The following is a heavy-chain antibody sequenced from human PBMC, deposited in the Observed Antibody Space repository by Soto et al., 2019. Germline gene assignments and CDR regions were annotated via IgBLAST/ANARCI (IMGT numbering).Heavy chain of an antibody. CDR1: GFTFSYG. CDR2: ISYDSSNK. Sequence: VQLLESGGGLIQPGGSLRLSCAASGFTFSYGIHWLRQAPGKGLEWVAYISYDSSNKLYGDSVKGRFTISRDNSKNMQFLQMNSLRAEDTAVYYCAKLVIGYCSGNTCDDYWGQGTLVAVSS. D-gene: IGHD2-15*01. CDR3: AKLVIGYCSGNTCDDY. J-gene: IGHJ4*02. V-gene: IGHV3-30*18.